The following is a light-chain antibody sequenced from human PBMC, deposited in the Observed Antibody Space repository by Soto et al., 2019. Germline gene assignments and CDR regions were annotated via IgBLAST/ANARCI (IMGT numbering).Light chain of an antibody. CDR2: GDN. V-gene: IGLV1-44*01. Sequence: QSVLTQPPSASGTPGQRVTISCSGSSSNIGRNTVNWYQQLPGTAPKVLIFGDNLRPSGVPERFSGSKSGTSASLAINGLQSEDEADYYCAAWDDSLNGPLFGGGTKLTVL. CDR3: AAWDDSLNGPL. J-gene: IGLJ2*01. CDR1: SSNIGRNT.